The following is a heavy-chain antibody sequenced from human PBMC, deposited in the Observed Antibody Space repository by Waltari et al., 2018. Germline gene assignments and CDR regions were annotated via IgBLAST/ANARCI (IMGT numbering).Heavy chain of an antibody. D-gene: IGHD6-19*01. CDR2: IIPIFGTA. Sequence: QVQLVQSGAEVKKLGSSVKVSCKASGGTFSSYAISWVRQAPGQGLEWMGGIIPIFGTANDAQKFQGRVTITADESTSTAYMELSSLGSEDTAVYYGARDQDGSGWYFDYWGQGTLVTVSS. CDR1: GGTFSSYA. CDR3: ARDQDGSGWYFDY. V-gene: IGHV1-69*13. J-gene: IGHJ4*02.